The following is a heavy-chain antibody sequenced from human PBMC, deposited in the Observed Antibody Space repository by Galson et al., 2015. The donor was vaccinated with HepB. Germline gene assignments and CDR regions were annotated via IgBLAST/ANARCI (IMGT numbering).Heavy chain of an antibody. Sequence: SLRLSCAASGFSFGDYAMTWFCQAPGKGLEWVGFIRSKGYGATTDYAASVRGRFTISRDDSRSIAYLQMNSLKTEDTAVYYCTRDEDYEYLWGSWFEYWGQGTLATVSS. CDR3: TRDEDYEYLWGSWFEY. D-gene: IGHD3-16*01. J-gene: IGHJ4*02. V-gene: IGHV3-49*03. CDR1: GFSFGDYA. CDR2: IRSKGYGATT.